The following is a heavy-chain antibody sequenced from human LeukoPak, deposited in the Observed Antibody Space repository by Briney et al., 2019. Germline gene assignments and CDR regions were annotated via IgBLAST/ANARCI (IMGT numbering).Heavy chain of an antibody. CDR3: ARDLRDALGYYYGMDV. J-gene: IGHJ6*02. CDR1: GLTFSDHW. CDR2: INQGGSGQ. Sequence: GGSLRLSCAASGLTFSDHWMGWVRQAPGKGLEWVANINQGGSGQFYVDSVKGRFTISRDNSKNTLYLQMNSLRAEDKAVYYCARDLRDALGYYYGMDVWGQGTTVTVSS. D-gene: IGHD3-16*01. V-gene: IGHV3-7*01.